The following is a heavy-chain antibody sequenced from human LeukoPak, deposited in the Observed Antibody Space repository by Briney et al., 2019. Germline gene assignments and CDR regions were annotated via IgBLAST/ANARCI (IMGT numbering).Heavy chain of an antibody. CDR1: GFTFSSYA. D-gene: IGHD3-22*01. V-gene: IGHV3-23*01. J-gene: IGHJ3*02. CDR2: ISGSGGST. CDR3: AKRKYYYDSSGPDDAFDI. Sequence: GGSLRLSCAASGFTFSSYAMSWVRQAPGKGLEWVSAISGSGGSTYYADSVKGRFTISRDNSKNTLYLQMNSLRAEDTAVYYRAKRKYYYDSSGPDDAFDIWGQGTMVTVSS.